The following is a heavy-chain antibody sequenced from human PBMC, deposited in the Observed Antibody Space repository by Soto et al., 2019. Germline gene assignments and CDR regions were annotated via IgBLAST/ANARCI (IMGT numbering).Heavy chain of an antibody. Sequence: SEPLSLTCTVSGGSISRYYWCWIRQPPGKGLEWIGYIYYSGSTNYNPSLKSRVTISVDTSKNQFSLKLSSVTAADTAVYYCARHTPAISISDHWGQGTLVTV. CDR1: GGSISRYY. J-gene: IGHJ4*02. D-gene: IGHD2-15*01. CDR3: ARHTPAISISDH. V-gene: IGHV4-59*08. CDR2: IYYSGST.